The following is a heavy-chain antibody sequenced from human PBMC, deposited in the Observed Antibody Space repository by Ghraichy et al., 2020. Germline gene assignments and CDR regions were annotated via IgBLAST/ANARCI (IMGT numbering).Heavy chain of an antibody. D-gene: IGHD4-17*01. J-gene: IGHJ4*02. Sequence: GGSLRLSCAASGFTFSSYAMHWVRQAPGKGLEWVAVISYDGSNKYYADSVKGRFTISRDNSKNTLYLQMNSLRAEDTAVYYCARGTTVTTPSMEPNPNFDYWGQGTLVTVSS. CDR3: ARGTTVTTPSMEPNPNFDY. CDR2: ISYDGSNK. V-gene: IGHV3-30*04. CDR1: GFTFSSYA.